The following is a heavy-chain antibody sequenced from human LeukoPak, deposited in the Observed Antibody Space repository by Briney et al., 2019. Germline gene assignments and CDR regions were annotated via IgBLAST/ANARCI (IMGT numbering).Heavy chain of an antibody. V-gene: IGHV1-8*03. CDR1: GYTFTSYD. J-gene: IGHJ4*02. Sequence: ASVKVSCKASGYTFTSYDINWVRQATGQGLEWMGWMNPNSGNTGYARKFQGRVTITRNTSISTAYMELSSLRSEDTAVYYCARGRRYSGTEFDYWGQGTLVTVSS. D-gene: IGHD5-18*01. CDR2: MNPNSGNT. CDR3: ARGRRYSGTEFDY.